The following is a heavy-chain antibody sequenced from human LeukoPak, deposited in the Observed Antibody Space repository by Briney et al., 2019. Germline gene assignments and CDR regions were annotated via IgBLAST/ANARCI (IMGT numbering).Heavy chain of an antibody. CDR3: AGRLWRRDGYNLSAFDI. D-gene: IGHD5-24*01. CDR1: GGSISSYY. Sequence: ASETLSLTCTVSGGSISSYYWSWIRQPPGKGLEWIGSLFYSGNTNYNPSLKSRVTISLDTSKNQVSLKLSSVTAADTAVYYCAGRLWRRDGYNLSAFDIWGQGTMVTVSS. J-gene: IGHJ3*02. CDR2: LFYSGNT. V-gene: IGHV4-59*08.